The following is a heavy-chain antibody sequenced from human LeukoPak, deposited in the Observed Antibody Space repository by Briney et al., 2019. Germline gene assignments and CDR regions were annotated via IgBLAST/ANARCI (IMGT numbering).Heavy chain of an antibody. CDR3: ARDLRSVDTAMDY. CDR2: INTNTGNP. V-gene: IGHV7-4-1*02. D-gene: IGHD5-18*01. CDR1: GYTFTSYA. Sequence: HRASVTVSCKASGYTFTSYAMNWVRQAPGQGLEWMGWINTNTGNPTYAQGFTGRFVFSLDTSVSTAYLQISSLKAEDTAVYYCARDLRSVDTAMDYWGQGTLVTVSS. J-gene: IGHJ4*02.